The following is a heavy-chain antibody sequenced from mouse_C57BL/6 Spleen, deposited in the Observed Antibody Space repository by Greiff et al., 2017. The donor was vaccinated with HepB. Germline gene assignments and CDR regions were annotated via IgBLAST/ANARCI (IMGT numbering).Heavy chain of an antibody. CDR3: ARGGIYYYGSSRDYAMDY. CDR1: GYTFTSYG. D-gene: IGHD1-1*01. V-gene: IGHV1-81*01. CDR2: IYPRSGNT. J-gene: IGHJ4*01. Sequence: QVQLQQSGAELARPGASVKLSCKASGYTFTSYGISWVKQRTGQGLEWIGEIYPRSGNTYYNEKFKGKATLTADKSSSTAYMELRSLTSEDSAVYFCARGGIYYYGSSRDYAMDYWGQGTSVTVSS.